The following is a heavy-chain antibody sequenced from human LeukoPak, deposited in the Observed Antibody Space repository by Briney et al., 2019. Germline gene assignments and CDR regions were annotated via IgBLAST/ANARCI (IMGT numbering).Heavy chain of an antibody. CDR2: INHSGST. D-gene: IGHD3-22*01. CDR1: GGSFSGYY. CDR3: ARDRVSSGEDY. V-gene: IGHV4-34*01. Sequence: SETLSLTCAVYGGSFSGYYWSWIRQPPGKGLEWIGEINHSGSTNYNPSLKSRVTISVDTSKNQFSLKLSSVTAADTAVYYCARDRVSSGEDYWGQGTLVTVSS. J-gene: IGHJ4*02.